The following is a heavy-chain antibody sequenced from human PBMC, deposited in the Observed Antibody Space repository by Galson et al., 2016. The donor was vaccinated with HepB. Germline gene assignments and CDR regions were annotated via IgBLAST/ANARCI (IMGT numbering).Heavy chain of an antibody. V-gene: IGHV3-74*01. J-gene: IGHJ4*02. CDR2: TNTDGSDT. CDR1: GFAFSTYA. D-gene: IGHD1-26*01. Sequence: SLRLSCATSGFAFSTYAMRWVRQVPGKGLVMVARTNTDGSDTGYADSVKGRFTISRDNAKNTLYLQMNTLRAEDTAVYYCARDYLTYTGSYLYSWGQGTLVTVSS. CDR3: ARDYLTYTGSYLYS.